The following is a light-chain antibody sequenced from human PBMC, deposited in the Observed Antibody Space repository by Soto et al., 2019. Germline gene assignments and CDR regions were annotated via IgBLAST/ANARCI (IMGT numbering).Light chain of an antibody. Sequence: DIPMTQSPASLSASVGDRVTISCQASQAISRYLNWYQHKPGRAPQLLINDVSSLETGVPSRFSATGSGTEFTLTINGLQPEDLATYYCQQYDIPPSTFGGGTKVAIK. V-gene: IGKV1-33*01. CDR1: QAISRY. CDR2: DVS. J-gene: IGKJ4*01. CDR3: QQYDIPPST.